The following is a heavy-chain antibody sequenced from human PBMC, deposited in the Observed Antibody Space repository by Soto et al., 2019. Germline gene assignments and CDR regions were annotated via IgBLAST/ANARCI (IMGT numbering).Heavy chain of an antibody. CDR2: AFHSGST. V-gene: IGHV4-4*02. CDR3: ARAKIVNYYYGSGSLDY. CDR1: GGSISSTNW. D-gene: IGHD3-10*01. Sequence: QVQLQESGPGLVKPSGTLSLTCAVSGGSISSTNWWSWVRQPPGKGLEWIGEAFHSGSTNYNPALNSRITISVARAKDQFSLKLNSVTAADTAVYYCARAKIVNYYYGSGSLDYWGQGTLVTVSS. J-gene: IGHJ4*02.